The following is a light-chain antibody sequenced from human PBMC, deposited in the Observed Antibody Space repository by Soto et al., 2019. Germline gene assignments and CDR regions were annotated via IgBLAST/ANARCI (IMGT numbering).Light chain of an antibody. CDR2: GAS. J-gene: IGKJ1*01. Sequence: EIVMTQSPATLSVSPGERATLSCRASQSVSSNLAWYQQQPGQAPRLLIYGASTRATGLPARFSGSGSGTEFTLTLSSLQSEDFAVYYCQQYNNWTPWTFGQGTKVEIK. CDR1: QSVSSN. V-gene: IGKV3-15*01. CDR3: QQYNNWTPWT.